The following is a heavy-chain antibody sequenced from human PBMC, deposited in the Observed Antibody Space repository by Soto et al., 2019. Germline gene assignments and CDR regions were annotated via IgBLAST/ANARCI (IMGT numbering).Heavy chain of an antibody. J-gene: IGHJ4*02. CDR2: IYYSGST. CDR1: GGSISSGDYY. V-gene: IGHV4-30-4*01. Sequence: QVQLQESGPGLVKPSQTLSLTCTVSGGSISSGDYYWSWIRQPPGKGLEWIGYIYYSGSTYYNPSLKGWVTKTVKPFKNPFSPELGSWTCRDTGGLYWARAGGWLFDYWGQGTLVTVSS. D-gene: IGHD3-22*01. CDR3: ARAGGWLFDY.